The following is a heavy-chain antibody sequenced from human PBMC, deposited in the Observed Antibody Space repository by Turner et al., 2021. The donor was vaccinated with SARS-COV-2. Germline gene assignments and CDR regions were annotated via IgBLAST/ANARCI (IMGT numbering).Heavy chain of an antibody. J-gene: IGHJ4*02. CDR3: AKGPMYSSGWTAG. CDR2: IWYDGSNK. D-gene: IGHD6-19*01. CDR1: GFTFSSYG. Sequence: QVQLVESGGGVVQPGRSLRLSCAASGFTFSSYGMHWVRQAPGKGLEWVAVIWYDGSNKYYADSVKGRFTMSRDNSKNTLYLQMNSLRADDTAVYYCAKGPMYSSGWTAGWGQGTLVTVSS. V-gene: IGHV3-33*06.